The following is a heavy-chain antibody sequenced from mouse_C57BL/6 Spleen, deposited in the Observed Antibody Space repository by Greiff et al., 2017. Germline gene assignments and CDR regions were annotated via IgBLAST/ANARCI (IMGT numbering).Heavy chain of an antibody. J-gene: IGHJ3*01. D-gene: IGHD2-4*01. CDR3: AREGGYYDYEDWFAY. CDR2: ISYDGSN. V-gene: IGHV3-6*01. Sequence: VQLKESGPGLVKPSQSLSLTCSVTGYSITSGYYWNWIRQFPGNKLEWMGYISYDGSNNYNPSLKNRISITRDTSKNQFFLKLNSVTTEDTATYYCAREGGYYDYEDWFAYWGQGTLVTVSA. CDR1: GYSITSGYY.